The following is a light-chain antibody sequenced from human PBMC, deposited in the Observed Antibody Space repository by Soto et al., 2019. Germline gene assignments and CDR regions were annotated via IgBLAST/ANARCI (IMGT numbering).Light chain of an antibody. J-gene: IGKJ1*01. CDR3: QKYGSTPWA. V-gene: IGKV3-20*01. Sequence: ETVLTQSPGTLSLSPGERATLSCRASQTIRSNYLAWYRQTPGQAPRLLIYCASNRATSIAVRCNGRGSGTDFTPIISRLAPEAFALYYCQKYGSTPWAFVQGTKVEIK. CDR2: CAS. CDR1: QTIRSNY.